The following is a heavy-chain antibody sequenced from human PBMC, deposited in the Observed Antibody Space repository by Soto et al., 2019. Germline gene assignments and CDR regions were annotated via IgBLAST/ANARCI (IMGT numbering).Heavy chain of an antibody. Sequence: GGSLRLSCAASGFTFSNAWMSWVRQAPGKGLEWVGRIKSKTDGGTTDYAAPVKGRFTISRDDSKNTLYLQMNSLKTEDTAVYYCKSRYDFWSGPPVFDYWGQGTLVTVSS. CDR3: KSRYDFWSGPPVFDY. V-gene: IGHV3-15*01. D-gene: IGHD3-3*01. CDR2: IKSKTDGGTT. J-gene: IGHJ4*02. CDR1: GFTFSNAW.